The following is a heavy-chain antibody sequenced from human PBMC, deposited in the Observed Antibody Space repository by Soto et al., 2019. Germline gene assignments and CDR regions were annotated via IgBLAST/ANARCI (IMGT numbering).Heavy chain of an antibody. Sequence: QCQLVQSGAEVKKPWASVKVSCKASGYTCTSYGISWVRQAPGQGLEWMGWISAYNGNTNYAQKLQGRVTMTTDTSTSTAYMELRSLRSDDTAVYYCARSIAEGAKMTYYFDSWGQGTLVTVSS. CDR2: ISAYNGNT. CDR3: ARSIAEGAKMTYYFDS. CDR1: GYTCTSYG. D-gene: IGHD6-6*01. J-gene: IGHJ4*02. V-gene: IGHV1-18*04.